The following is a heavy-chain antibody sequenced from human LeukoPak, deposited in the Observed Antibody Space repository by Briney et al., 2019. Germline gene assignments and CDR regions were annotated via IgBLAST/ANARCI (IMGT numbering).Heavy chain of an antibody. CDR3: AKEREYCSSTSCYRYWFDP. V-gene: IGHV3-23*01. Sequence: PGGSLRLSCAASGFTFSSYAMSWVRQAPGKGLEWVSAISGSGGSTYYADSVKGRFTISRDNSKNTLYQQMNSLRAEDTAVYYCAKEREYCSSTSCYRYWFDPWGQGTLVTVSS. CDR2: ISGSGGST. D-gene: IGHD2-2*01. CDR1: GFTFSSYA. J-gene: IGHJ5*02.